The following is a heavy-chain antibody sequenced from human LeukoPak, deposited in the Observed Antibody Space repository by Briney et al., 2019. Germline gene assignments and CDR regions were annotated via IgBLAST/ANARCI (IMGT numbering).Heavy chain of an antibody. CDR1: GFTFSNNA. Sequence: PGGSLRLSCTASGFTFSNNAMIWVRQAPGKGLEWVSGIGANTYYADSVKGRFTISRDNSRNTLFLQMNSLRAEDTAVYYCAKGIDIVVVPPDYWGQGTLVTVSS. CDR2: IGANT. CDR3: AKGIDIVVVPPDY. V-gene: IGHV3-23*01. J-gene: IGHJ4*02. D-gene: IGHD2-2*01.